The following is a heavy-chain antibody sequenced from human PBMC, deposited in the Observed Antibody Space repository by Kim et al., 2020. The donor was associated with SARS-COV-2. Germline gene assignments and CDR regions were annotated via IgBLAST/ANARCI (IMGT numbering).Heavy chain of an antibody. J-gene: IGHJ4*02. V-gene: IGHV3-15*01. CDR3: AAHGGHDY. CDR2: IKSKADGGTT. CDR1: GFTFSNAW. D-gene: IGHD4-17*01. Sequence: GGSLRLSCVASGFTFSNAWMNWVRQAPGKGLEWVGRIKSKADGGTTDYAAPVKDRFTISRDDSENTVSLQMNSLKTEDTAVYYFAAHGGHDYWGQGTLVTVSS.